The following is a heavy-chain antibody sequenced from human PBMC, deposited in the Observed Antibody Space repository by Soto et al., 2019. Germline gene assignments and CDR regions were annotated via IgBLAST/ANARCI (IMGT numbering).Heavy chain of an antibody. Sequence: QLQLQESGPGLVKPSETLSLTCTVSSASISSSSYTWGWIRQPPGKGLEWIGSIYYSGSTYYNPSLNSRVPVSVVTSKXXXSXXVTSVTAADTAVYYCARLHGYCISSSCHGHYAMDVWGQGTTVTVSS. CDR2: IYYSGST. V-gene: IGHV4-39*01. CDR3: ARLHGYCISSSCHGHYAMDV. J-gene: IGHJ6*02. D-gene: IGHD2-2*01. CDR1: SASISSSSYT.